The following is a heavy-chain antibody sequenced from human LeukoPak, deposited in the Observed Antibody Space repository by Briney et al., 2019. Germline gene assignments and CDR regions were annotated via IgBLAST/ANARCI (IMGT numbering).Heavy chain of an antibody. Sequence: RGSLRLSCAASGFTFSSYAMSWVRQAPGKGLEWVAVIWYDGSNKYYADSVKGRFTISRDNSKNTLYLQMNSLRAEDTAVYYCARPTAAYTPYFDYWGQGTLVTVSS. D-gene: IGHD6-13*01. V-gene: IGHV3-33*08. CDR2: IWYDGSNK. CDR1: GFTFSSYA. CDR3: ARPTAAYTPYFDY. J-gene: IGHJ4*02.